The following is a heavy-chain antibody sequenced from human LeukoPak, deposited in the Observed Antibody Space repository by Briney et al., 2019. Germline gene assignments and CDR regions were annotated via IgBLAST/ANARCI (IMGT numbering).Heavy chain of an antibody. CDR2: ISYDGSNK. J-gene: IGHJ5*02. D-gene: IGHD2-21*02. Sequence: GGSLRLSCAASGFTFSSYAMHWVRQAPGKGLEWVAVISYDGSNKYYADSVKGRFTISRDNSKNTLYLQMNSLRAEDTAVYYCAREKDQLLLNWFDPWGQGTLVTVSS. CDR3: AREKDQLLLNWFDP. V-gene: IGHV3-30*04. CDR1: GFTFSSYA.